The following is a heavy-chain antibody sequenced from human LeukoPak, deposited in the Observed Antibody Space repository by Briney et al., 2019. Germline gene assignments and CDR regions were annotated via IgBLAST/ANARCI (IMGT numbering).Heavy chain of an antibody. CDR3: ARVPMVTGGIDY. J-gene: IGHJ4*02. CDR1: GGSISSYY. V-gene: IGHV4-59*12. D-gene: IGHD5-18*01. Sequence: PSETLSLTCTVSGGSISSYYWSWIRQPPGKGLEWIGYIYHSGSTYYNPSLKSRVTISVDRSKNQFSLKLSSVTAADTAVYYCARVPMVTGGIDYWGQGTLVTVSS. CDR2: IYHSGST.